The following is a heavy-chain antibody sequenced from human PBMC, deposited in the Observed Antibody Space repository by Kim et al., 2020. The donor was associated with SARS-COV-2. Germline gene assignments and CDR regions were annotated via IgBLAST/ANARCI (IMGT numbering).Heavy chain of an antibody. J-gene: IGHJ6*02. CDR1: GFTFSSYA. D-gene: IGHD3-10*01. Sequence: GGSLRLSCAASGFTFSSYAMHWVRQAPGKGLEWVAVISYDGSNKYYADSVKGRFTISRDNSKNTLYLQMNSLRAEDTAVYYCNAALWFEGEGMDVWGQGTTVTVSS. CDR3: NAALWFEGEGMDV. V-gene: IGHV3-30-3*01. CDR2: ISYDGSNK.